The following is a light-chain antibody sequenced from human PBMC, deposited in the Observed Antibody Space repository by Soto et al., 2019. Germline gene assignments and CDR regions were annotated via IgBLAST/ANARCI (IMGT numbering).Light chain of an antibody. V-gene: IGKV1-9*01. CDR2: AAS. J-gene: IGKJ3*01. CDR3: QHLNSLFT. CDR1: QGISRY. Sequence: DIQLTQSPSFLSASVGDRVTITCRDSQGISRYLAWYKQKPGKAPKLLIYAASTLRSGVQSRFSGSGSGTEFTLTNSRLQPDDFATYYCQHLNSLFTFGPCTKVDIK.